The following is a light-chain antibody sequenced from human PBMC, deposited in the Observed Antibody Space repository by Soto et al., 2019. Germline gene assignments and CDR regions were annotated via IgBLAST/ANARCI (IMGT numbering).Light chain of an antibody. Sequence: DIQMTMSPSSLSASVRDTVTITCRSSQDVGRWLSWYQQKPGKAPKILIFAASSLQSGVPSRFSGSGSGTDFTLTITSLQSEDFATYYCQHAKSFPVTFGQGTRLEIK. CDR3: QHAKSFPVT. V-gene: IGKV1D-12*01. CDR1: QDVGRW. CDR2: AAS. J-gene: IGKJ5*01.